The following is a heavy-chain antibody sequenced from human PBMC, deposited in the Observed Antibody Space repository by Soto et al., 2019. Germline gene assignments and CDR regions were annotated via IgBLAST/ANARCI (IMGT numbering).Heavy chain of an antibody. CDR2: ITAVNGNT. V-gene: IGHV1-3*01. CDR3: ARGSDPAYSSWYINGDF. CDR1: GYAYGSNK. D-gene: IGHD6-13*01. Sequence: GASVKVSCAASGYAYGSNKMHWMRQAPGQRPEWMGWITAVNGNTEYSQKFQGRITITRDTSASTAYMDLSSLTSEDTAVYYCARGSDPAYSSWYINGDFWGQGTLVTVSS. J-gene: IGHJ4*02.